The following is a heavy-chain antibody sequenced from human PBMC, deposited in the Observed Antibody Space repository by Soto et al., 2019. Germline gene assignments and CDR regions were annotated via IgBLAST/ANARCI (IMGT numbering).Heavy chain of an antibody. CDR1: GGSFTSNNW. CDR2: IYRTGST. D-gene: IGHD1-7*01. Sequence: LSLTCAVSGGSFTSNNWWTWVRQPPGQGLEWIGEIYRTGSTNYSPSLKSRVTISLDKSENQFSLKVASLTAADTAVYYCASRDPGTSVDYWGQGTLVTSPQ. J-gene: IGHJ4*02. V-gene: IGHV4-4*02. CDR3: ASRDPGTSVDY.